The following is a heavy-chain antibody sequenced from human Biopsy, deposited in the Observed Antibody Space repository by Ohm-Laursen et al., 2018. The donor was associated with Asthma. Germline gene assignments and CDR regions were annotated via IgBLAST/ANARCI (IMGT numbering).Heavy chain of an antibody. CDR1: GFVFRSHS. V-gene: IGHV3-30*18. J-gene: IGHJ4*02. CDR2: VSYDGGVV. CDR3: AKRRGYSDLTDFDH. Sequence: SLRLSCAASGFVFRSHSMHWVRQAPGKGLEWVAVVSYDGGVVHYADSMKGRFTISRDNAKSTLYLQMNRLRTDDTAVYFCAKRRGYSDLTDFDHWGQGTLVTVSS. D-gene: IGHD3-3*01.